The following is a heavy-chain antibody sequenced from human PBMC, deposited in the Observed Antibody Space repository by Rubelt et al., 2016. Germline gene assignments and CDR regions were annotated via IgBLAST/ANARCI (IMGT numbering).Heavy chain of an antibody. CDR3: ARHEVVVIAIRSNNWFDP. D-gene: IGHD2-21*01. V-gene: IGHV4-34*01. CDR2: INHSGST. J-gene: IGHJ5*02. Sequence: LGGIGEINHSGSTNYNPSLKNRVTISVDTSKNQFSLKLSSVTAADTAVYYCARHEVVVIAIRSNNWFDPWGQGTLVTASS.